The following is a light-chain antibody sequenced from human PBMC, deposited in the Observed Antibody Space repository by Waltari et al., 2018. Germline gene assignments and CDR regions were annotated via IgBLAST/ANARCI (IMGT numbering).Light chain of an antibody. CDR1: SSNLVGKF. CDR3: AAWDDSLSGRGV. CDR2: RNN. V-gene: IGLV1-47*01. Sequence: QSVLTHPPSASGTPGQRVTISCSGSSSNLVGKFVYWYQQRPGTAPKPLIYRNNQRPSGVPDRFSGSKSGTSASLAISGLRSEDEADYYCAAWDDSLSGRGVFGGGTKLTVL. J-gene: IGLJ3*02.